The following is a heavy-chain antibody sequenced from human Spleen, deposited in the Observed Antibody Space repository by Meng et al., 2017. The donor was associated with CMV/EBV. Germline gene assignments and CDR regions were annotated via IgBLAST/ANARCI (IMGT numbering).Heavy chain of an antibody. CDR3: AKGGLQLWDYFDY. Sequence: GESLKISFAASGFTFDDYTMHWVRQAPGKGLEWVSLISWDGGSTYYADSVKGRFTISRDNSKNSLYLQMNSLRTEDTALYYCAKGGLQLWDYFDYWGQGTLVTVSS. CDR1: GFTFDDYT. CDR2: ISWDGGST. D-gene: IGHD5-18*01. J-gene: IGHJ4*02. V-gene: IGHV3-43*01.